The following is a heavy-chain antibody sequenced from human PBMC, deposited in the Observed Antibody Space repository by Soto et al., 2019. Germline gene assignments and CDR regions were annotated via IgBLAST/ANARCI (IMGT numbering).Heavy chain of an antibody. J-gene: IGHJ4*02. CDR2: ISYDGSNK. V-gene: IGHV3-30*18. Sequence: QVQLVESGGGVVQPGRSLRLSCAASGFTFSSYGMHWVRQAPGKGLEWVAVISYDGSNKYYADSVKGRFTISRDNSKNTLYLQMDSLRAEDTAVYYCAKEVWNYYDSSGYYGPPDYWGQGTLVTVSS. D-gene: IGHD3-22*01. CDR1: GFTFSSYG. CDR3: AKEVWNYYDSSGYYGPPDY.